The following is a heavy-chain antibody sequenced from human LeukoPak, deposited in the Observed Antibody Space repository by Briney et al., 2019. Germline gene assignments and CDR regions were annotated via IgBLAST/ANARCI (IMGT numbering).Heavy chain of an antibody. J-gene: IGHJ4*02. CDR2: ISAYNGNI. CDR1: GYTFTSFG. Sequence: ASVKVSCKASGYTFTSFGVGWVRQAPGHGLEWMGWISAYNGNIDYARKFQGRVTMTTDTSTSTAHMELRSLTSDDTAVYYCARYIGAYDYICGTYRSRYDYWGQGTLVIVSS. V-gene: IGHV1-18*01. CDR3: ARYIGAYDYICGTYRSRYDY. D-gene: IGHD3-16*02.